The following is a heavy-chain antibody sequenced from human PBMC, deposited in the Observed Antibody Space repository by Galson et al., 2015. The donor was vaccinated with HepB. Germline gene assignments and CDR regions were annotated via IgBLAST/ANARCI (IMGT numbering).Heavy chain of an antibody. V-gene: IGHV6-1*01. Sequence: CAISGDSVSSNSVTWNRIRQSPSRGLEWLGRTYYKSKWYDDYAVSVRSRITINPDPSTNQFSLQLKFVTPEDTAVYFCAREQVTLARGVVLDYYGMDVWGQGTTVTVSS. J-gene: IGHJ6*02. D-gene: IGHD3-10*01. CDR1: GDSVSSNSVT. CDR2: TYYKSKWYD. CDR3: AREQVTLARGVVLDYYGMDV.